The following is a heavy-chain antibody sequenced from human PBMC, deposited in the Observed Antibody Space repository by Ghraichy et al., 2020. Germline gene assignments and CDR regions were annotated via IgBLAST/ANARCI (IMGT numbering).Heavy chain of an antibody. Sequence: ASVKVSCKASGYSFTSYVITWVRQAPGQGLEWMGWISAYNGVTEYAQNLQGRVTMTTDTPTTTAYMELRSLSSDDTAVYYCARIELGGYNSGWYSRNWFDPWGQGTLVTVSS. CDR1: GYSFTSYV. J-gene: IGHJ5*02. CDR2: ISAYNGVT. D-gene: IGHD6-19*01. V-gene: IGHV1-18*01. CDR3: ARIELGGYNSGWYSRNWFDP.